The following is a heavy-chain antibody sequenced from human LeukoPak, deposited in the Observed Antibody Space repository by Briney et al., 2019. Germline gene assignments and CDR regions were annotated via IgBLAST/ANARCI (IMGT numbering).Heavy chain of an antibody. D-gene: IGHD2-2*01. J-gene: IGHJ2*01. CDR2: INTDGSST. CDR3: ARDYIVVVPAHRPGWYFDL. V-gene: IGHV3-74*01. CDR1: GFTFSSYW. Sequence: GGALRLSCAASGFTFSSYWMHWVRQAPGKGLVWVSRINTDGSSTSYADSVKGRFTISRDNAKNTLYLQMNSLRAEDTAVYYCARDYIVVVPAHRPGWYFDLWGRGTLVTVSS.